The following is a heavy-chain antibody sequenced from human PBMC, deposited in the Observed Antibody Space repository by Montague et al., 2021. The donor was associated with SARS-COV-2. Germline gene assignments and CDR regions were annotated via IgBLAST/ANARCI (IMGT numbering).Heavy chain of an antibody. J-gene: IGHJ4*02. CDR3: AALGNGFSYAYDY. Sequence: SETLSLTCTISGDSVAIYYWNWIRQPPGKGLEWIGFIYNSGATNYNPSLRSRVSISLDTSKNQFSLNLTSVSAADTANYYCAALGNGFSYAYDYWGQGTLVTVSS. CDR2: IYNSGAT. D-gene: IGHD5-18*01. V-gene: IGHV4-59*02. CDR1: GDSVAIYY.